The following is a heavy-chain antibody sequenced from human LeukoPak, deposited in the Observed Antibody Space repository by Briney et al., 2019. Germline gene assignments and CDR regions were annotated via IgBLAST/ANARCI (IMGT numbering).Heavy chain of an antibody. CDR2: IYPGDSDT. Sequence: GEPLKISFKGSGSRFTSYWIGWVRRMPGKGLEWMGIIYPGDSDTRYSPSFQGQVTISADKSISTAYLQWSSLKASDTAMYYCARLSADDYDFWSGYLNAFDIWGQGTMVTVSS. CDR3: ARLSADDYDFWSGYLNAFDI. V-gene: IGHV5-51*01. J-gene: IGHJ3*02. D-gene: IGHD3-3*01. CDR1: GSRFTSYW.